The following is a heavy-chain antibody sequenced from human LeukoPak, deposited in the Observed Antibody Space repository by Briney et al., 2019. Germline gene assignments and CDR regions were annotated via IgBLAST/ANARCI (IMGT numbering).Heavy chain of an antibody. Sequence: PGGSLRLSCKGSGYSFASYWIAWVRQMPGKGLEWMGIIYPGDSDTRYSPSFQGQVTISADKSISTAYLQWSSLKASGTALYYYARQWVDCSSTSCYSAYWGQGTLVTVSS. CDR1: GYSFASYW. D-gene: IGHD2-2*01. V-gene: IGHV5-51*01. J-gene: IGHJ4*02. CDR2: IYPGDSDT. CDR3: ARQWVDCSSTSCYSAY.